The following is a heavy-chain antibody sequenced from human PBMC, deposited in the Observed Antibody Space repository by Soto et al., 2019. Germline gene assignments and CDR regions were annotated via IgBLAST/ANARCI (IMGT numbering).Heavy chain of an antibody. D-gene: IGHD2-8*01. CDR3: ARGGILKYCTNGVCYMFDP. J-gene: IGHJ5*02. CDR2: INHSGST. Sequence: PSETLSLTCAVYGGSFSGYYWSWIRQPPGKGLEWIGEINHSGSTNYNPSLKSRVTISVDTSKNQFSLKLSSVTAADTAVYYCARGGILKYCTNGVCYMFDPWGQGTLVTVSS. V-gene: IGHV4-34*01. CDR1: GGSFSGYY.